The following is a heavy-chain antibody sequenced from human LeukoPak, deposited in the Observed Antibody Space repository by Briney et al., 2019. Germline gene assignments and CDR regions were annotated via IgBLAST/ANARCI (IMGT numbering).Heavy chain of an antibody. J-gene: IGHJ4*02. CDR3: SKGHHTFVDFGDFDF. CDR2: VSLSGGTT. D-gene: IGHD3-3*01. Sequence: GGSLRLSCAASVFTFKNLAVNWVRQAPGKGLEWVSTVSLSGGTTYHADSVKGRFTISRDNSKNTVYLQMNSLRAEDTAVYYCSKGHHTFVDFGDFDFWGQGTLITVSS. CDR1: VFTFKNLA. V-gene: IGHV3-23*01.